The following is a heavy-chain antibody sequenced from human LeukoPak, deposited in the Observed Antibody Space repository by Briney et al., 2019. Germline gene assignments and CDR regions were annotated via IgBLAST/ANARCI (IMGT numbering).Heavy chain of an antibody. CDR1: GYTFTSYG. CDR3: ALMWAYCGGDCYSMDFQH. V-gene: IGHV1-18*01. J-gene: IGHJ1*01. Sequence: ASVKVSCKASGYTFTSYGISWVRQAPGQGLEWMGWISAYNGNTNYAQKLQGRVTMTTDISTSTAYMELRSLRSDDTAVYYCALMWAYCGGDCYSMDFQHWGQGTLVTVSS. CDR2: ISAYNGNT. D-gene: IGHD2-21*02.